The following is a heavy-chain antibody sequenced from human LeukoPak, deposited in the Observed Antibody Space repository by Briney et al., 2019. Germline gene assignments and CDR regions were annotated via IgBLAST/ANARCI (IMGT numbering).Heavy chain of an antibody. D-gene: IGHD2-15*01. V-gene: IGHV4-61*02. CDR3: ARGPHCSGGSCHSVSDY. J-gene: IGHJ4*02. CDR2: IYTSGST. Sequence: PSETLSLTCTVSGGSMSSGSCYWSWIRQPAGKGLEWIGRIYTSGSTNYNPSLKSRVTISIDTSKNQFSLKLSSVTAADTAVYYCARGPHCSGGSCHSVSDYWGQGTLVTVSS. CDR1: GGSMSSGSCY.